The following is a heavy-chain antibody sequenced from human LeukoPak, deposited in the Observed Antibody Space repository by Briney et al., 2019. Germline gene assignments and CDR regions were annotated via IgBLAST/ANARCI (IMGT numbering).Heavy chain of an antibody. V-gene: IGHV1-18*01. J-gene: IGHJ3*02. CDR2: ISPSSGHT. D-gene: IGHD4-17*01. CDR3: ARVGFLADYGDEGAFDI. CDR1: GYTFTSHA. Sequence: ASVKVSCKASGYTFTSHAFSWLRQAPGQGPEWMGWISPSSGHTNHAPKFKDRVTMTTDTSTTTAYMELRSLRSDDTAVYFCARVGFLADYGDEGAFDIWGQGTMVTVSS.